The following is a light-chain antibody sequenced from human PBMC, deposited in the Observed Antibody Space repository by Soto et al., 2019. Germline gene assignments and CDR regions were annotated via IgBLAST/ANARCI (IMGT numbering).Light chain of an antibody. Sequence: QSALTQPPSVSGSPGQSVTISCTGTSTDFVGYNRVSWYQQPPGTAPKLMIYEVSKRPSGVPHRFSGSKSGTSASLAITGLQAEDEADYYCQSFDSGLAGWVFGGGTKLTVL. CDR2: EVS. CDR1: STDFVGYNR. CDR3: QSFDSGLAGWV. J-gene: IGLJ3*02. V-gene: IGLV2-18*01.